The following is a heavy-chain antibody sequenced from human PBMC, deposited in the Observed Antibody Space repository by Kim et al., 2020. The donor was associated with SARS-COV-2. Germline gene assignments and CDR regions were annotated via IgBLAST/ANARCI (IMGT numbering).Heavy chain of an antibody. V-gene: IGHV3-53*01. D-gene: IGHD6-19*01. CDR3: ARDSSGWYGGAFDI. Sequence: ADSVEGRITIPRDNSKDTLYLQMNSLRAEDTAVYYCARDSSGWYGGAFDIWGQGTMVTVSS. J-gene: IGHJ3*02.